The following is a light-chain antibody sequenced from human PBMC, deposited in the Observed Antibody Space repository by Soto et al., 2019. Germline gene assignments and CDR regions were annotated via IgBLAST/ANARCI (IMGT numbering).Light chain of an antibody. CDR3: QQRSEWPRT. J-gene: IGKJ1*01. CDR1: QSISSS. CDR2: DAS. Sequence: EIVLTQSPATLSLSPGERATLSCRASQSISSSLAWYQQKPGQAPRLLIYDASTRATGFPARFSGSWSGTDFTLNIGSLEPEDFAVYYCQQRSEWPRTFGQGTKVEIK. V-gene: IGKV3-11*01.